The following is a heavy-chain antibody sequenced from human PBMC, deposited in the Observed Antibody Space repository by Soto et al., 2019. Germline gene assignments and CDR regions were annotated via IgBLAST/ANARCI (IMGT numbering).Heavy chain of an antibody. V-gene: IGHV1-18*01. D-gene: IGHD3-10*01. Sequence: QVQLVQSGAEVKKPGASVKVSCKASGYTFTXXGXXWVRQAPGQGLERMGWINAYNGNTNYAQKXXXXXXXXXXXXXXXXXXXXXXLXXXXXAXYYCARVLPPFDPWGQGTLVTVSS. CDR3: ARVLPPFDP. CDR1: GYTFTXXG. CDR2: INAYNGNT. J-gene: IGHJ5*02.